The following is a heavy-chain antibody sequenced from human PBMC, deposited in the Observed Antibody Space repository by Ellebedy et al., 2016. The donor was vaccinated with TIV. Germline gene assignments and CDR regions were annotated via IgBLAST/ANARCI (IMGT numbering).Heavy chain of an antibody. V-gene: IGHV1-18*01. J-gene: IGHJ4*02. CDR3: AKSGLFGELLYLDY. CDR2: ISAYNGNT. Sequence: AASVKVSCKASGYTFISYGISWVRQPPGQGLDWMGWISAYNGNTNYAQKLQGRVTMTTDTSTSTAYMELRSLRSDDTAVFYCAKSGLFGELLYLDYWGQGTLVTVSS. CDR1: GYTFISYG. D-gene: IGHD3-10*02.